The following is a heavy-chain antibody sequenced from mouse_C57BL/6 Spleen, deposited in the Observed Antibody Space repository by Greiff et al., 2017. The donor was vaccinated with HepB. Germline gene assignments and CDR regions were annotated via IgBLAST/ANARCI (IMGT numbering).Heavy chain of an antibody. D-gene: IGHD2-2*01. CDR2: IYPGGGYT. Sequence: QVQLQQSGAELVRPGTSVKMSCKASGYTFTNYWIGWAKQRPGHGLEWIGDIYPGGGYTNYNEKFKGKATLTVDKSANTAYMQFSSLTSEDSAIYYGARETGYVYAMDYWGQGTSVTVSS. CDR1: GYTFTNYW. CDR3: ARETGYVYAMDY. V-gene: IGHV1-63*01. J-gene: IGHJ4*01.